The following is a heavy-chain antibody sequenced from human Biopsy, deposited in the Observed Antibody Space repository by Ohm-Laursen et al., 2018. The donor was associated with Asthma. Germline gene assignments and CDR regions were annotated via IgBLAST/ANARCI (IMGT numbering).Heavy chain of an antibody. J-gene: IGHJ4*02. D-gene: IGHD1-26*01. CDR2: IYYSGNT. CDR1: GGSIGTSTYY. CDR3: ARLWEEVDC. Sequence: SDTLSLTCTVSGGSIGTSTYYWGWIRQPPGKGLEWIASIYYSGNTYYNPSLKSRVTISLDTSNNQFSLRLSSVTAADTAVCYCARLWEEVDCWGQGALVTVSS. V-gene: IGHV4-39*01.